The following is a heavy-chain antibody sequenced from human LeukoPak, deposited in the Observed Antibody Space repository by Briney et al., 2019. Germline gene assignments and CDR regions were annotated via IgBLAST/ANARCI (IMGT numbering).Heavy chain of an antibody. CDR1: GFSFSSYA. J-gene: IGHJ4*02. V-gene: IGHV3-64*01. Sequence: TGRSLRLSCAASGFSFSSYAMHWVRPAPGKGLEYVSAISSSGDSTYSANSVEGRFTISSDNVNNTQYLQMGIIRVDDMAIYYCARGGGYRGYGQDYWGEGTLVTVSS. D-gene: IGHD5-12*01. CDR3: ARGGGYRGYGQDY. CDR2: ISSSGDST.